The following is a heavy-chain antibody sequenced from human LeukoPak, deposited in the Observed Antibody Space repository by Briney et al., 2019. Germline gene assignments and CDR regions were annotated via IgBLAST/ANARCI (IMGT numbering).Heavy chain of an antibody. Sequence: ASVKVSCKASGYTFTGYYMHWVRQAPGQGLEWMGWINPNSGGTNYAQKSQGRVTMTRDTSISTAYMELSRLRSDDTAVYYCARVAAAGPSSFDYWGQGTLVTVSS. CDR2: INPNSGGT. D-gene: IGHD6-13*01. CDR3: ARVAAAGPSSFDY. CDR1: GYTFTGYY. J-gene: IGHJ4*02. V-gene: IGHV1-2*02.